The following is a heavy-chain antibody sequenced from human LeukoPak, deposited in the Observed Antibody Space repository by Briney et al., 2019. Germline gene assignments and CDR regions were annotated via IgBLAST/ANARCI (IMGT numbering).Heavy chain of an antibody. D-gene: IGHD2-15*01. V-gene: IGHV3-11*05. CDR3: ARDWGYCNGGSCFLFDS. Sequence: PGGSLRLSCAASGFTFSNAWMSWVRQAPGKGLEWVAYISSSSSYTDYADSVKGRFTISRDNVKNSLYLQMNSLRAEDTAVYYCARDWGYCNGGSCFLFDSWGQGTLVTVSS. CDR2: ISSSSSYT. J-gene: IGHJ4*02. CDR1: GFTFSNAW.